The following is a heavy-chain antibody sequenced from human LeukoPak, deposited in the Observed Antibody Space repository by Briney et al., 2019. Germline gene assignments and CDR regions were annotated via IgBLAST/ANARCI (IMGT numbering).Heavy chain of an antibody. CDR1: GGSISSGNYY. CDR3: ARGEYGLFDY. J-gene: IGHJ4*02. CDR2: ISTTGST. Sequence: SQTLSLTCTVSGGSISSGNYYWSWIRQPAGKGLEWIGRISTTGSTNYNPSLKNRVTISVDTSKNQFSLKLSSVTAADTAVYYCARGEYGLFDYWGQGTLVTVSS. D-gene: IGHD2/OR15-2a*01. V-gene: IGHV4-61*02.